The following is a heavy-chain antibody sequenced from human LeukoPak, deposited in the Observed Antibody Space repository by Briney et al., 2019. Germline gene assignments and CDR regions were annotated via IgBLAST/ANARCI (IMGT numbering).Heavy chain of an antibody. CDR1: GYTFSGYY. CDR3: ASPFGSGSFYFYFDY. J-gene: IGHJ4*02. CDR2: INPDSGET. V-gene: IGHV1-2*02. Sequence: ASVKVSCKASGYTFSGYYMHWVRQSPGQGPEWMGWINPDSGETKYAQKFQGRVTMTSDTSISTAYMELNRLSSDDTAVYYCASPFGSGSFYFYFDYWGQGTLVTVSS. D-gene: IGHD3-10*01.